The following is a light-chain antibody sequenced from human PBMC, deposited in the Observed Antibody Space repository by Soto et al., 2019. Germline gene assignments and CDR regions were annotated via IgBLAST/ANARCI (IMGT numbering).Light chain of an antibody. CDR2: EVF. CDR3: SSYTTTSTFV. J-gene: IGLJ3*02. CDR1: SSDVGGYNY. V-gene: IGLV2-14*01. Sequence: QSALTQPASVSGSPGQSITISCTGTSSDVGGYNYVSWYQQHPGKVPKLMIYEVFRRPSGVSNRFSGSKSGNTASLTISGLQAEDEADYYCSSYTTTSTFVFGGGIKLTVL.